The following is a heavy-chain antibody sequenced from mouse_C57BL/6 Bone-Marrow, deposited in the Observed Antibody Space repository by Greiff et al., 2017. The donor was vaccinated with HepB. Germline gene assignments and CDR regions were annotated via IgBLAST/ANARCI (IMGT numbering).Heavy chain of an antibody. J-gene: IGHJ1*03. CDR1: GYTFTDHT. D-gene: IGHD2-5*01. CDR2: IYPRDGST. CDR3: AIRAYYSNPYGYFDV. Sequence: QVQLQQSDAELVKPGASVKISCKVSGYTFTDHTIHWMKQRPEQGLEWIGYIYPRDGSTKYNEKFKGKATLTADKSSSTAYMQLNSLTSEASAVYFCAIRAYYSNPYGYFDVWGTGTTVTVSS. V-gene: IGHV1-78*01.